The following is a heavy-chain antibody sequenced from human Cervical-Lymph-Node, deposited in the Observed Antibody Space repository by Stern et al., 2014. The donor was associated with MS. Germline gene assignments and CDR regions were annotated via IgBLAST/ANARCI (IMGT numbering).Heavy chain of an antibody. V-gene: IGHV7-4-1*02. D-gene: IGHD2-2*01. CDR2: IHTNTGNA. Sequence: QVQLVQSGSELKKPGASVRVSCKASGYTFTRNALNWVRQAPGQRLEWMGWIHTNTGNAAYAQGFTGRFVFSLDTSVSTAYLQISSLKTEDTAVYYCARVKPAAILDYWGQGTLVTVSS. J-gene: IGHJ4*02. CDR3: ARVKPAAILDY. CDR1: GYTFTRNA.